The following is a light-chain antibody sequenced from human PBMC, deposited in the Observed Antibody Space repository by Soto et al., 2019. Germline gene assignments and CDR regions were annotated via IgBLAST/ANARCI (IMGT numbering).Light chain of an antibody. V-gene: IGKV3-11*01. CDR2: DAS. Sequence: IVLTQSPATLSLWPGETAILSCRASQTVSSYLSWYQHKPGQAPRLLIYDASKRAPGIPARFSGSGSGTDFTLTISSLEPEDFAVYYCQQRSTSITFGPGTRLEIE. CDR1: QTVSSY. CDR3: QQRSTSIT. J-gene: IGKJ5*01.